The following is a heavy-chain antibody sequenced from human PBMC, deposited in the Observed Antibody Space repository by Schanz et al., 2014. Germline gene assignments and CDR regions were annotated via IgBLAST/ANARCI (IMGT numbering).Heavy chain of an antibody. Sequence: QVQLVQSGAEVRKPGSSVKVSCKASEGALSRYTVNAVRQAPGQRLEWMGRIIPILGTANYAQKFQGRVTITADKSTNTAYMELSGLRSEDTAVYYCATGGGYFDYWGQGTLVTVSS. D-gene: IGHD3-16*01. CDR2: IIPILGTA. CDR1: EGALSRYT. V-gene: IGHV1-69*08. CDR3: ATGGGYFDY. J-gene: IGHJ4*02.